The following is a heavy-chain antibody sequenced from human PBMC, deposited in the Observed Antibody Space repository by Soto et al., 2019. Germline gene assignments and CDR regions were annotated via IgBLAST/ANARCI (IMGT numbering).Heavy chain of an antibody. Sequence: PSETLSLTCTVSGGSISSSSYYWGWIRQPPGKGLEWIGSIYYSGSTYHNPSLESRVTISVDTSKNQFSLKLRSVTAADAAVYYCARHFSSGWVYHYGMDVWGQGTTVTVS. CDR1: GGSISSSSYY. J-gene: IGHJ6*02. V-gene: IGHV4-39*01. CDR3: ARHFSSGWVYHYGMDV. CDR2: IYYSGST. D-gene: IGHD6-19*01.